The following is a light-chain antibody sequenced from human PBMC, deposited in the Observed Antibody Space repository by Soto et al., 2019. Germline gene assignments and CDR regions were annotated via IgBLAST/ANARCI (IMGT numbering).Light chain of an antibody. CDR3: QQRYSSPPT. CDR1: QSISNH. Sequence: DIQMTQSPSSLSASVEDRVSITCRASQSISNHLNWYQQKPGKAPKLLIFAASSLQSGVPSRFSGSRSGPDFTLTISSLQPEDFATYYCQQRYSSPPTFGQGTQVEIK. CDR2: AAS. J-gene: IGKJ1*01. V-gene: IGKV1-39*01.